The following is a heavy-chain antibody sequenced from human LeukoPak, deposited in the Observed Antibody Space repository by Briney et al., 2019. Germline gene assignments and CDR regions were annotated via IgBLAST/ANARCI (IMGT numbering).Heavy chain of an antibody. CDR1: GGSVSSGSYY. Sequence: SETLSLTCTVSGGSVSSGSYYWSWIRQPPGKGLEWIGYIYYSGSTNYNPSLKSRFTISVDTSKNQFSLKLSSVTAAGTAVYYCARVGIAAAVVDYWGQGTLVTVSS. CDR2: IYYSGST. V-gene: IGHV4-61*01. D-gene: IGHD6-13*01. J-gene: IGHJ4*02. CDR3: ARVGIAAAVVDY.